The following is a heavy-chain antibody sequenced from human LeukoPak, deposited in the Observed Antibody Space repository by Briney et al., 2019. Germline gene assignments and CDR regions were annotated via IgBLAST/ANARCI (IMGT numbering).Heavy chain of an antibody. J-gene: IGHJ4*02. Sequence: GGSLRLSCAASGFTFSDYYMSWIRQAPGKGLEWVSYISNSGSTIYHADFVKGRFTISRDNAKKSLYPQMNSLRSDDTAVYYCARERYYYDSSGLKFFAYWGQGTLVTVSS. CDR2: ISNSGSTI. D-gene: IGHD3-22*01. V-gene: IGHV3-11*04. CDR1: GFTFSDYY. CDR3: ARERYYYDSSGLKFFAY.